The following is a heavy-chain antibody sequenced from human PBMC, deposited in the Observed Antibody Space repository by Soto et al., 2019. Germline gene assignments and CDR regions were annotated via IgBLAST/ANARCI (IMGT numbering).Heavy chain of an antibody. CDR1: GYTFTSYA. D-gene: IGHD6-13*01. Sequence: ASVKVSCKASGYTFTSYAMHWVRQAPGQRLEWMGWINAGNGNTKYSQKFQGRVTITRDTSASTAYMELSSLRSEDTAVYYCARDQYSSSLYSARFYTYYFDYWGQGTLVTGSS. V-gene: IGHV1-3*01. J-gene: IGHJ4*02. CDR2: INAGNGNT. CDR3: ARDQYSSSLYSARFYTYYFDY.